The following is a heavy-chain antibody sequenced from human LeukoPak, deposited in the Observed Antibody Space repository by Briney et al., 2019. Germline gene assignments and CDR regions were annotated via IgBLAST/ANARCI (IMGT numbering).Heavy chain of an antibody. CDR1: GFTFSNAW. J-gene: IGHJ4*02. V-gene: IGHV3-15*05. CDR2: IKSKTDGGTT. D-gene: IGHD6-19*01. CDR3: TTDQYAVAVAFDY. Sequence: GGSLRLSCAAPGFTFSNAWMSWVRQAPGKGLEWVGRIKSKTDGGTTDYAAPVKGRFTISRDDSKNMLYLQMNSLKTEDTAVYYCTTDQYAVAVAFDYWGQGTLVTVSS.